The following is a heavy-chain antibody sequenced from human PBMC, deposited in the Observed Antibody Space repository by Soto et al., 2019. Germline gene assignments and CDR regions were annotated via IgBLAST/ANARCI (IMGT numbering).Heavy chain of an antibody. V-gene: IGHV1-3*01. J-gene: IGHJ4*02. CDR1: GYTFTSYG. CDR3: ARDRVLNGLFDY. Sequence: QVQLVQSGAEVKKPGASVKVSCKASGYTFTSYGIHWVRQAPGQGLEWMGGIDGGSGNTKYSPKIQGRVTVTRDTSASTAYMGLSSLRSEDTAVYYCARDRVLNGLFDYWGQGTLVTVS. CDR2: IDGGSGNT. D-gene: IGHD1-1*01.